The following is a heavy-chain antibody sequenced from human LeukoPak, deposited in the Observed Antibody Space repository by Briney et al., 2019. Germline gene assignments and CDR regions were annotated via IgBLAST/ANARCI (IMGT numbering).Heavy chain of an antibody. J-gene: IGHJ4*02. CDR3: ARFFYYDRSGYYPYCFDY. V-gene: IGHV4-4*07. CDR1: GGSISNYY. D-gene: IGHD3-22*01. Sequence: SETLSLTCTVSGGSISNYYWSWIRQPAAKGLEWIGRIYTSWTTNYNPSLNSRVTISVDTYKNHFSLKLDSVTAADTAVYYCARFFYYDRSGYYPYCFDYWGQGTLVTVSS. CDR2: IYTSWTT.